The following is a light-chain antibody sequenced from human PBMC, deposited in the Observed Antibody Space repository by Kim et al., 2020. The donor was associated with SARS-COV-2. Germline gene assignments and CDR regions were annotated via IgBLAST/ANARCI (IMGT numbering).Light chain of an antibody. V-gene: IGLV1-40*01. CDR1: GSNIGSDYV. Sequence: QSVLTQPPSVSGAPGQRVTISCYGTGSNIGSDYVVHWYHQLPGAAPKGVIYSNDKRPSGVPDRFSGSQSGPSASLAITGLQPDDEGYYYCQSYDSNLRGAVFGGGTKVTVL. CDR3: QSYDSNLRGAV. CDR2: SND. J-gene: IGLJ3*02.